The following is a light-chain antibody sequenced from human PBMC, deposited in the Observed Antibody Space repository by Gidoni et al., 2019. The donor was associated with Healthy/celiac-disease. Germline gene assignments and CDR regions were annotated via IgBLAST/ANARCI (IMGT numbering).Light chain of an antibody. CDR3: QQYGSSPPT. V-gene: IGKV3-20*01. CDR2: GAS. Sequence: EIVLSQSPGTLALSPGERATLSCRASQSVSSSYLAWYQQKPGQAPSLLIDGASSRATGIPDRFSGSGSGTDFTLTISRLEPEDFAVYFCQQYGSSPPTFGRGTKVEIK. J-gene: IGKJ1*01. CDR1: QSVSSSY.